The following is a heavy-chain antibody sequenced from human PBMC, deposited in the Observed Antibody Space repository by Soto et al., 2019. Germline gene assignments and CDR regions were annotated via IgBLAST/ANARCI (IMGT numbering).Heavy chain of an antibody. V-gene: IGHV3-73*02. CDR3: TTRDYGDYLLGFHLDY. D-gene: IGHD4-17*01. Sequence: EVQLVESGGGLVQPGGSLKLSCAASGFSFSDFAIHWVRQASGKGLEWVGRIRSKVNNYATSYAASVKGRFTISRDDSKNTAYLQMNILKTEDTALYYCTTRDYGDYLLGFHLDYWGQGTLVTFSS. J-gene: IGHJ4*02. CDR2: IRSKVNNYAT. CDR1: GFSFSDFA.